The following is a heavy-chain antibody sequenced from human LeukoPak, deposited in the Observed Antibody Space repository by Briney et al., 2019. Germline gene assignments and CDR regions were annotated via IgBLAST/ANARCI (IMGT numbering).Heavy chain of an antibody. V-gene: IGHV1-8*01. Sequence: ASVKVSCKASGYTFTSYDINWVRQATGQGLEWMGWMNPNSGNTGYAQKFQGRVTMTRNTSISTAYMELSSLRSDDTAVYYCARVAGGIAAPTFDYWGQGTLVTVSS. CDR3: ARVAGGIAAPTFDY. J-gene: IGHJ4*02. CDR2: MNPNSGNT. CDR1: GYTFTSYD. D-gene: IGHD6-13*01.